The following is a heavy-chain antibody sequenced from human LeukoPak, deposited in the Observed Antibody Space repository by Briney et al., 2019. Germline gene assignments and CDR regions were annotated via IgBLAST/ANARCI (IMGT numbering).Heavy chain of an antibody. J-gene: IGHJ4*02. V-gene: IGHV4-61*02. Sequence: SQTLSLTCTVSGGSISSGSYYWSWIRQPAGKGLKWIGRIYTSGSTNYNPSLKSRVTISVDTSKNQFSLKLSSVTAADTAVYYCARAPDYGGPFDYWGQGTLVTVSS. CDR2: IYTSGST. CDR3: ARAPDYGGPFDY. CDR1: GGSISSGSYY. D-gene: IGHD4-23*01.